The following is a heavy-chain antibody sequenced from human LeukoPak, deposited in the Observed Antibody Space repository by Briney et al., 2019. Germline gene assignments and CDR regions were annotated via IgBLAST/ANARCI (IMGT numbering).Heavy chain of an antibody. J-gene: IGHJ5*02. V-gene: IGHV4-38-2*01. Sequence: SETLSLTGAVSGYSISSGYYWGWIRQPPGKGLEWIGSIYHSGSTYYNPSLKSRVTISVDTSKNQFSLKLSSVTAADTAVYYCVRIRMVRGVITNWFDPWGQGTLVTVSS. CDR2: IYHSGST. CDR1: GYSISSGYY. CDR3: VRIRMVRGVITNWFDP. D-gene: IGHD3-10*01.